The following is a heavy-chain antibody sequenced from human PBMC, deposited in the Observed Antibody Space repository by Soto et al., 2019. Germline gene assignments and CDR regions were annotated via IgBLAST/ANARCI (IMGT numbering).Heavy chain of an antibody. CDR3: ARDGHGQATGVVPAATYYYYYMDV. CDR1: GYTFTGYY. CDR2: INPNSGGT. V-gene: IGHV1-2*04. Sequence: ASVKVSCKASGYTFTGYYMHWVRQAPGQGLEWMGWINPNSGGTNYAQKFQGWVTMTRDTSISTAYMELSRLRSDDTAVYYCARDGHGQATGVVPAATYYYYYMDVWGKGTTVTVSS. J-gene: IGHJ6*03. D-gene: IGHD2-2*01.